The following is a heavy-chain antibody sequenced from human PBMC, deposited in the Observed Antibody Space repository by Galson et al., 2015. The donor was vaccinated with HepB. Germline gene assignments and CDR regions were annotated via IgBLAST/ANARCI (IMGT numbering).Heavy chain of an antibody. CDR2: ITGKGDST. CDR1: GFAFDSHA. D-gene: IGHD5-18*01. CDR3: AKGYGLFDS. V-gene: IGHV3-23*01. Sequence: SLRLSCAASGFAFDSHAMSWVRQAPGRGLEWISGITGKGDSTFYADSVKGRFTVSKDNSNHMLYLQMNSLRDEDAGLYFCAKGYGLFDSWGQGILVTVSS. J-gene: IGHJ5*01.